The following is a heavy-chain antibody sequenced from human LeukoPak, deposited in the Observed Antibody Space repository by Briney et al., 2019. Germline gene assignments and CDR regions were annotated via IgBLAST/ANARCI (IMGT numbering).Heavy chain of an antibody. CDR2: IYYSGST. D-gene: IGHD4-11*01. J-gene: IGHJ5*02. CDR1: GGSISSYY. V-gene: IGHV4-59*01. CDR3: ARPHTVLYNWFDP. Sequence: SETLSLTCTVSGGSISSYYWSWIRQPPGKGLEWIGYIYYSGSTNYNPSLKSRVTISVDTSKNQFSLKLSSVTAADTAVYYCARPHTVLYNWFDPWGQGTLVTVSS.